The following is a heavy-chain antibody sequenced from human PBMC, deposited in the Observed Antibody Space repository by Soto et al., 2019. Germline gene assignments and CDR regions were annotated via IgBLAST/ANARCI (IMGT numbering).Heavy chain of an antibody. J-gene: IGHJ4*02. CDR2: ISYDGSNK. Sequence: GGSLRLSCAASGFTFSSYGMHWVRQAPGKGLEWVAVISYDGSNKYYADSVKGRFTISRDNSKNTLYLQMNSLRAEDTAVYYCAKGRFGEMATITGYFDYWGQGTLVTVSS. V-gene: IGHV3-30*18. D-gene: IGHD5-12*01. CDR1: GFTFSSYG. CDR3: AKGRFGEMATITGYFDY.